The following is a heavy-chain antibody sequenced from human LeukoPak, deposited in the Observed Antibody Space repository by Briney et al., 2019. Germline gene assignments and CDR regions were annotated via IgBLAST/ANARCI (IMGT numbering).Heavy chain of an antibody. CDR1: AFTGSSISCA. D-gene: IGHD4-17*01. CDR2: TYYRSYSYN. J-gene: IGHJ3*02. Sequence: SLTLSLKGSVYAFTGSSISCAWHGIGQGPSRSVECLAKTYYRSYSYNDYAVSVKSRITINPDTSKNQFSLQLNSVTPEDTAVYYCARYGDYKGGSFDIWGQGTMVTVSS. V-gene: IGHV6-1*01. CDR3: ARYGDYKGGSFDI.